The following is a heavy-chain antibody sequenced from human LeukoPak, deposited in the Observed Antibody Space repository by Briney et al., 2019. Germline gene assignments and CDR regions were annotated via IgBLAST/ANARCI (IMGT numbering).Heavy chain of an antibody. Sequence: SETLSLTCTVSGGSISRSRDYWGWIRQPPGKGLEWIGSIYYSGSTYYNPSLKSRVTISVDTSKNQFSLKLTSVTAADTAVYYCARVYGTFDYWGQGTLVTVSS. CDR2: IYYSGST. J-gene: IGHJ4*02. V-gene: IGHV4-39*07. CDR3: ARVYGTFDY. CDR1: GGSISRSRDY. D-gene: IGHD3-10*01.